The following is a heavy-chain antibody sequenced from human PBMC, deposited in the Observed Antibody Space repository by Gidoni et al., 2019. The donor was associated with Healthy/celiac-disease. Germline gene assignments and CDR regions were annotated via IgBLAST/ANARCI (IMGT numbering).Heavy chain of an antibody. CDR2: IDPSDSYT. CDR1: GYSFTSYW. J-gene: IGHJ4*02. V-gene: IGHV5-10-1*03. Sequence: EVQLVQSGAEVKKPGESLRISCKGSGYSFTSYWNSWVRQMPGKGLEWMGRIDPSDSYTNYSPSFQGHVTISADKSISTAYLQWSSLKASDTAMYYCAVDCSSTSCYVYYWGQGTLVTVSS. D-gene: IGHD2-2*01. CDR3: AVDCSSTSCYVYY.